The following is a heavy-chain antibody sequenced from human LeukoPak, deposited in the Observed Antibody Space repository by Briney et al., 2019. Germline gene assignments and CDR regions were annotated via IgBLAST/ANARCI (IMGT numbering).Heavy chain of an antibody. J-gene: IGHJ6*02. D-gene: IGHD3-22*01. Sequence: SQTLSPTCTVSGGSISSGGYYWSWIRQHPGKGLEWIGYIYYSGSTYYNPSLKSRVTISVDTSKNQFSLKLSSVTAADTAVYYCARVAYDSSGPWGMDVWGQGTTVTVSS. CDR1: GGSISSGGYY. V-gene: IGHV4-31*03. CDR3: ARVAYDSSGPWGMDV. CDR2: IYYSGST.